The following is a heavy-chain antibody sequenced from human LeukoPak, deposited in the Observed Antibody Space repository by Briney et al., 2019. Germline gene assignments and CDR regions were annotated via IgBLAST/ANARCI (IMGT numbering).Heavy chain of an antibody. CDR3: ARGGIVGATSPDY. CDR1: GFTVSSYA. V-gene: IGHV3-23*01. D-gene: IGHD1-26*01. Sequence: GGSLRLSCAASGFTVSSYAMSWVRQAPGKGLEWVSAISGSGGSTYYADSVKGRFTISRDNSKNTLYLQMNSLRAEDTAVYYCARGGIVGATSPDYWGQGTLVTVSS. CDR2: ISGSGGST. J-gene: IGHJ4*02.